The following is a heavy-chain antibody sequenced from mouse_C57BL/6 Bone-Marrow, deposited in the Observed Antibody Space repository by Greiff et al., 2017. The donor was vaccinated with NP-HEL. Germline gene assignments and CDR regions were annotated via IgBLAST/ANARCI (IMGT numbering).Heavy chain of an antibody. D-gene: IGHD2-5*01. V-gene: IGHV1-76*01. CDR3: ARRGTIVTTTRIFFDY. Sequence: VQLQQSGAELVRPGASVKLSCKASGYTFTDYYINWVKQRPGQGLEWIARIYPGSGNTYYNEKFKGKATLTAEKSSSTAYMQLSSLTSEDSAVYFCARRGTIVTTTRIFFDYWGQGTTLTVSS. J-gene: IGHJ2*01. CDR1: GYTFTDYY. CDR2: IYPGSGNT.